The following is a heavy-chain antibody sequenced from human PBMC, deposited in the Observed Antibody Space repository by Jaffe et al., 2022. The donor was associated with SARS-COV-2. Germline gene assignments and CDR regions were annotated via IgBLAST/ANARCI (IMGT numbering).Heavy chain of an antibody. CDR2: INSDGSST. D-gene: IGHD2-15*01. V-gene: IGHV3-74*01. J-gene: IGHJ6*02. CDR3: ARDAVVAATNPDYYYGMDV. Sequence: EVQLVESGGGLVQPGGSLRLSCAASGFTFSSYWMHWVRQAPGKGLVWVSRINSDGSSTSYADSVKGRFTISRDNAKNTLYLQMNSLRAEDTAVYYCARDAVVAATNPDYYYGMDVWGQGTTVTVSS. CDR1: GFTFSSYW.